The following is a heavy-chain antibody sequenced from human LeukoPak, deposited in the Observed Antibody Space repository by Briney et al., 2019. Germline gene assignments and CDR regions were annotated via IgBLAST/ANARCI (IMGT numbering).Heavy chain of an antibody. V-gene: IGHV4-34*01. J-gene: IGHJ4*02. CDR3: TRMTAGHDY. D-gene: IGHD2-21*02. CDR1: GVSFDDYY. CDR2: INHSGYT. Sequence: SETLSLTCAVSGVSFDDYYWSWVRQTPGKGLEWIGEINHSGYTNDTPSLKSRVTLSIDTSRKQFSLNLRSVTVADTGIYYCTRMTAGHDYWGQGTLVTVSS.